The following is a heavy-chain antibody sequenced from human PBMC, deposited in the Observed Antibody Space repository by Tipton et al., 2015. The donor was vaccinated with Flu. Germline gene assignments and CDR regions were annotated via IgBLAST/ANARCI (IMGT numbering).Heavy chain of an antibody. CDR2: VYSTGST. CDR1: GGSISDYY. V-gene: IGHV4-4*07. CDR3: ARGYSGSNWGFDY. Sequence: TLSLTCTVSGGSISDYYWSWVRQPAGKGLEWIGRVYSTGSTNYNPSLKSRVTMSVDTSKNQFSLKLSSMTAADTAVYYCARGYSGSNWGFDYWGQGTLVTVSS. J-gene: IGHJ4*02. D-gene: IGHD1-26*01.